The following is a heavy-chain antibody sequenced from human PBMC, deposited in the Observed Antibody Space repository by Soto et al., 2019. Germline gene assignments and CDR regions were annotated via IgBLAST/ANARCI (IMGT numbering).Heavy chain of an antibody. Sequence: QLHLQESGPGLVKPSETLSLTCTVSGGSISTRSYYWGWVRQPPGMGLEWIGSVFYDGSTYYNPSLKSRLTIFVDTSKNQFSLRLSSVTAADTAVYYCTRESMVRGVTGEFDPWGQGTLVTVSS. CDR3: TRESMVRGVTGEFDP. CDR2: VFYDGST. J-gene: IGHJ5*02. D-gene: IGHD3-10*01. V-gene: IGHV4-39*02. CDR1: GGSISTRSYY.